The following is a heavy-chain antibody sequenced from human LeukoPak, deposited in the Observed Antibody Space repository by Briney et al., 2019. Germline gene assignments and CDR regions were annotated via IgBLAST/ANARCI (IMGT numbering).Heavy chain of an antibody. D-gene: IGHD3-16*02. V-gene: IGHV3-7*01. CDR3: ARLREITFGGVIGIDY. Sequence: PGGSLRLSCAASGFTFRSYWMSWVRQAPGKGLEWVANIKQDGSEKYYVDPVKGRFTISRDNAKNSLYLQMNSLRAEDTAVYYCARLREITFGGVIGIDYWGQGTLVTVSS. CDR1: GFTFRSYW. J-gene: IGHJ4*02. CDR2: IKQDGSEK.